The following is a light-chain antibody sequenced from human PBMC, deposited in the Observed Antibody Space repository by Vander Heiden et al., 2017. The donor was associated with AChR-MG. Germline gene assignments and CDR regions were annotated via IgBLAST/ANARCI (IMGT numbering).Light chain of an antibody. CDR3: SSYTSSSTLV. V-gene: IGLV2-14*01. CDR1: SSDVGGYNY. J-gene: IGLJ2*01. CDR2: EVS. Sequence: QSALTQPASVSGSPGQSITISCTGTSSDVGGYNYVSRYQQHPGKAPKLVMYEVSNRPSGVSNRVSGSKSGNIASLTVSGLQAEDEADDYCSSYTSSSTLVVGGGNKLTV.